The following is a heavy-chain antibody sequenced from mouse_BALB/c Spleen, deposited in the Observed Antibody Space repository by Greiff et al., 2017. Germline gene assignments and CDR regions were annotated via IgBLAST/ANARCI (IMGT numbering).Heavy chain of an antibody. CDR3: TSSCTTAPQGWFAY. CDR1: GFTFSNYW. D-gene: IGHD1-2*01. J-gene: IGHJ3*01. V-gene: IGHV6-6*02. CDR2: IRLKSNNYAT. Sequence: EVKVEESGGGLVQPGGSMKLSCVASGFTFSNYWMNWVRQSPEKGLEWVAEIRLKSNNYATHYAESVKGRFTISRDDSKSSVYLQMNNLRAEDTGIYYCTSSCTTAPQGWFAYWGQGTLVTVSA.